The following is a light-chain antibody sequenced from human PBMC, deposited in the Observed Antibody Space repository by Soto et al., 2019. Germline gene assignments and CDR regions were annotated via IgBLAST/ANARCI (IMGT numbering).Light chain of an antibody. Sequence: EIVLTQSPGTLSLSPGERATLSCRASQSVSSSYLAWYQQKPGQAPRLLIYGASSRATGIPDRFSGSGSGTDFTLTISRLEPEDFAVYYCQQYGSSPSLDTFGPGTKVDIK. V-gene: IGKV3-20*01. CDR2: GAS. CDR3: QQYGSSPSLDT. CDR1: QSVSSSY. J-gene: IGKJ3*01.